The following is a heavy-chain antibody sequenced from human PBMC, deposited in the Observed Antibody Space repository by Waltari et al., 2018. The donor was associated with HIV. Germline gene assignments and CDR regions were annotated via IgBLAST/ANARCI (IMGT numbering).Heavy chain of an antibody. Sequence: VQLVESGGGSIKTGGSLRLSCAGSGFSVRNHWMDWVRQGPGKGLVWVERMNSDGSTRNYADAVKGRFVISRDNSRNTVYLQLNSVKVEDTAVYFCARASHYIEFSTFDGDYYFDLWGRGTRVAVSS. CDR3: ARASHYIEFSTFDGDYYFDL. CDR1: GFSVRNHW. J-gene: IGHJ4*02. D-gene: IGHD3-9*01. V-gene: IGHV3-74*01. CDR2: MNSDGSTR.